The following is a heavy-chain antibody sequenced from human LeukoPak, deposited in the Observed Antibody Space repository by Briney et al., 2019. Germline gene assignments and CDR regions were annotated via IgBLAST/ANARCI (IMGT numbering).Heavy chain of an antibody. CDR3: ATPYSYGYYFDS. D-gene: IGHD5-18*01. V-gene: IGHV3-30*03. Sequence: GGSLRLSCATSGFTFSNYDMHCVRQAPGKGLEWVAVISYDGSNKYFADSVKGRFTISRDNSKNTLYLQMNSLRAEDTAVYYCATPYSYGYYFDSWGQGTLVTVST. CDR2: ISYDGSNK. CDR1: GFTFSNYD. J-gene: IGHJ4*02.